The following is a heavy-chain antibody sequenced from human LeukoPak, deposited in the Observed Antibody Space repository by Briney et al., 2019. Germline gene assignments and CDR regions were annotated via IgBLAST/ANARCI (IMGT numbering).Heavy chain of an antibody. CDR1: GASISTYY. CDR3: AKEGMIRGVIDY. D-gene: IGHD3-10*01. J-gene: IGHJ4*02. V-gene: IGHV4-4*07. CDR2: IYSSGST. Sequence: SETLSLTCTVSGASISTYYWSWIRQPAGKGLEWIGHIYSSGSTNYNPSLKTRVTMSVDTSKNQFSLKVNSVTAADTAVYYCAKEGMIRGVIDYWGQGALVTVSS.